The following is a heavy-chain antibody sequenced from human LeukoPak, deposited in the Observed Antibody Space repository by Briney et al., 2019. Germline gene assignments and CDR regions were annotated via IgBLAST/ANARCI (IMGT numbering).Heavy chain of an antibody. Sequence: GASVKLSCKASGGTFSSYAISWVRQAPGQGLEWVGVIITIYHTPYYAPKFQGRVTITADKSTSTVYMEVTSLRSEDTAVYYCARVRGVGSESFDYWGQGTLVTVSS. J-gene: IGHJ4*02. CDR2: IITIYHTP. CDR3: ARVRGVGSESFDY. D-gene: IGHD3-10*01. CDR1: GGTFSSYA. V-gene: IGHV1-69*06.